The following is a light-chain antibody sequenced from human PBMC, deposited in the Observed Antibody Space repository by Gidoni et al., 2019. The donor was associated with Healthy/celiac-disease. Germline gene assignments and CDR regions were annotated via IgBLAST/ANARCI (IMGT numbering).Light chain of an antibody. Sequence: DIQMTQSPSTLSASVGDRVTINCRASQSISSWLAWYQQKPGKDPKLLIYKESSLESGVPSRFSGSGSGTEFTLTISSLQPDDFATYYCQQYNSSTFGQGTKVEIK. CDR1: QSISSW. J-gene: IGKJ1*01. CDR3: QQYNSST. V-gene: IGKV1-5*03. CDR2: KES.